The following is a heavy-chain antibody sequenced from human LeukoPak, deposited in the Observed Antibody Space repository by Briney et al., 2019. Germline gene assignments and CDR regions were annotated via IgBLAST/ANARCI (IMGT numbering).Heavy chain of an antibody. D-gene: IGHD3-10*01. CDR1: GFTFNRHG. J-gene: IGHJ5*02. CDR3: ARDWVGSGSNNWFDP. V-gene: IGHV4-39*07. Sequence: GSLRLSCAASGFTFNRHGMSWVRQAPGKGLEWIGSIYYSGSTYYNPSLKSRVTISVDTSKNQFSLKLSSVTAADTAVYYCARDWVGSGSNNWFDPWGQGTLVTASS. CDR2: IYYSGST.